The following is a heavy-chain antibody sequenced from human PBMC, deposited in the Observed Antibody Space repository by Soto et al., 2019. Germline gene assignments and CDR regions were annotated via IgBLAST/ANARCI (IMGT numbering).Heavy chain of an antibody. CDR1: GDSISSTHW. V-gene: IGHV4-4*02. Sequence: PSETLSLTCAVSGDSISSTHWWTWVRQPPGKELEYIGQIFHSGNTNYNQSLESRVTISLDKSKSQFSLKLSSVTVADTAVYYCARHPDYGLYYFDYWGQGALVTVSS. J-gene: IGHJ4*02. CDR2: IFHSGNT. CDR3: ARHPDYGLYYFDY. D-gene: IGHD3-10*01.